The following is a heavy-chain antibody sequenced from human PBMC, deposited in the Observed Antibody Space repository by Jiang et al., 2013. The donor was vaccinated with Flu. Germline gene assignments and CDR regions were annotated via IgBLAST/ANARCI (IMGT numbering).Heavy chain of an antibody. CDR1: GFTFSSYG. V-gene: IGHV3-30*18. Sequence: VQLLESGGGVVQPGRSLRLSCAASGFTFSSYGMHWVRQAPGKGLEWVAVISYDGSNKYYADSVKGRFTISRDNSKNTLYLQMNSLRAEDTAVYYCAKDLKYYDILTGYGRQKPYYYYGMDVWGQGTTVTVSS. J-gene: IGHJ6*02. CDR3: AKDLKYYDILTGYGRQKPYYYYGMDV. CDR2: ISYDGSNK. D-gene: IGHD3-9*01.